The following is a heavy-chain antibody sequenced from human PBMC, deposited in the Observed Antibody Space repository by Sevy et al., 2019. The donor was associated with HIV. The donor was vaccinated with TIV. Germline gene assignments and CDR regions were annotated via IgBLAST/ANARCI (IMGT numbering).Heavy chain of an antibody. D-gene: IGHD3-22*01. CDR3: ARDGGYDSRGYDLSNY. Sequence: GGSLRLSCVASGFTFSTYAMHWVRQAPGKGLEWVAVISYDGSNTYYADSVKGRFTISRDSSKNTLYLQMNSLRAEDTAVYFCARDGGYDSRGYDLSNYWGQGTLVTVSS. CDR1: GFTFSTYA. CDR2: ISYDGSNT. J-gene: IGHJ4*02. V-gene: IGHV3-30-3*01.